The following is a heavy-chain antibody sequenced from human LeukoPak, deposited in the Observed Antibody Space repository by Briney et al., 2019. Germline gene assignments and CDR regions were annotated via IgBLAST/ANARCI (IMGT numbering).Heavy chain of an antibody. J-gene: IGHJ4*02. CDR2: IYSSGSA. V-gene: IGHV4-4*07. Sequence: PSETLSLTCSVSGASVRGSYWSWVRQPAGRRLEWIGRIYSSGSANYHPSLKSRVTMSIDTSKNQFSLKVTSVTAADSAVYYCAREGYYYDSSGYPEVESYYFDYWGQGTLVTVSS. CDR1: GASVRGSY. D-gene: IGHD3-22*01. CDR3: AREGYYYDSSGYPEVESYYFDY.